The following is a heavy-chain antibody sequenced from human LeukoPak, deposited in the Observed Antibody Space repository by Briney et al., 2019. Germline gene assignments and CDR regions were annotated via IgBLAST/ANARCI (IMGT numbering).Heavy chain of an antibody. Sequence: ETXSLTCTVSGGSISSSSYYWGWSRQPPGRGLEWIVSIYYSGSTYYNPSRKSRVTISVDTPKNQFSLKLSSVTAADTAVYYCARSYSSGYYPDYWGQGTLVTVSS. D-gene: IGHD3-22*01. CDR3: ARSYSSGYYPDY. J-gene: IGHJ4*02. CDR1: GGSISSSSYY. CDR2: IYYSGST. V-gene: IGHV4-39*01.